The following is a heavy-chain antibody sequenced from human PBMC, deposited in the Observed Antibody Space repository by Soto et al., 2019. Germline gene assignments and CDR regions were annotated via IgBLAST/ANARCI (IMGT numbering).Heavy chain of an antibody. CDR2: ISSSSSYT. CDR1: GFTFSDYY. V-gene: IGHV3-11*06. D-gene: IGHD3-9*01. CDR3: AREMAILTGSTSFDY. Sequence: QVQLVESGGGLVKPGGSLRLSCAASGFTFSDYYMSWIRQAPGKGLKWVSYISSSSSYTNYADSVKGRFTISRDNAKNSLYLQMNSLRAEDTAVYYCAREMAILTGSTSFDYWGQGTLVTVSS. J-gene: IGHJ4*02.